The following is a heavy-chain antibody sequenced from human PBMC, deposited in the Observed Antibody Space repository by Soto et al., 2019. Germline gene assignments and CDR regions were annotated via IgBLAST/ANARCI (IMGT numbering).Heavy chain of an antibody. D-gene: IGHD2-15*01. J-gene: IGHJ4*02. V-gene: IGHV3-21*01. CDR2: ISSSSSYI. Sequence: PGGSLRLSCAASGFTFSSFGMNWVRQAPGKGLEWVSSISSSSSYIDYVDSVKGRFTISRDNTANSLYLQMNSLRAEDTAVYYCAPHLFDGRGHHWGQGTLVTVSS. CDR1: GFTFSSFG. CDR3: APHLFDGRGHH.